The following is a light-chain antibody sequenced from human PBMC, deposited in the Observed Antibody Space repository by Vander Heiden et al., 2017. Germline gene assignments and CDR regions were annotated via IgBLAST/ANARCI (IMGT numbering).Light chain of an antibody. Sequence: QSALTQPASASGSPGQSTTISCTGTNSDVGCYNYVSWYQQHPGKAPKLMIYDVSNRPSGVSNRFSGSKSGNTASLTISGLQAEDEADYYCSSYTRSSSLVFGGGTKLTVL. CDR3: SSYTRSSSLV. V-gene: IGLV2-14*03. CDR2: DVS. J-gene: IGLJ3*02. CDR1: NSDVGCYNY.